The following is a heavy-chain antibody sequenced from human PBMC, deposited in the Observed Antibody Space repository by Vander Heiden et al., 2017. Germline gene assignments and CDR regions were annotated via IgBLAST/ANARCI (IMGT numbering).Heavy chain of an antibody. CDR1: GFTFSSYS. CDR2: IIRSSSTI. V-gene: IGHV3-48*02. J-gene: IGHJ6*02. Sequence: EVQLVESGGGLVQPGGSLRLSCAASGFTFSSYSMNWVRQAPGKGLEWVSYIIRSSSTIYYADSVKGRLTISRDNAKNSLYLQMNSLRDEDTAVYYCARDILELRLWNYYYGMDVWGQGTTVTVSS. D-gene: IGHD1-7*01. CDR3: ARDILELRLWNYYYGMDV.